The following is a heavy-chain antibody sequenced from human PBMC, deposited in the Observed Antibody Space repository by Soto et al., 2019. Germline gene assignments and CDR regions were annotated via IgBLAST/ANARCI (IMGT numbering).Heavy chain of an antibody. CDR3: ARRPRRQLDDDY. J-gene: IGHJ4*02. Sequence: ASVKVSCKASGCTFTSYYMHWVRQAPGQGLEWMGIINPSGGSTSYAQKFQGRVTMTRDTSTSTVYMELSSLRSEDTAVYYCARRPRRQLDDDYWGQGTLVTVSS. CDR2: INPSGGST. V-gene: IGHV1-46*01. CDR1: GCTFTSYY. D-gene: IGHD6-13*01.